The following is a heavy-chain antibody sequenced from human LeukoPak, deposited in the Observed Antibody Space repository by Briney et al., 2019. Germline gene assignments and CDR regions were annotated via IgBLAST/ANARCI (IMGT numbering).Heavy chain of an antibody. CDR2: INPNSGGT. Sequence: ASVKVSCKASGYTFTGYYMHWVRQAPGQGLEWMGWINPNSGGTNYAQKFQGRVTMTRDTSTSTAYMELSRLRSDDTAVYYCAREEYSSSSLGYWGQGTLVTVSS. J-gene: IGHJ4*02. D-gene: IGHD6-6*01. V-gene: IGHV1-2*02. CDR3: AREEYSSSSLGY. CDR1: GYTFTGYY.